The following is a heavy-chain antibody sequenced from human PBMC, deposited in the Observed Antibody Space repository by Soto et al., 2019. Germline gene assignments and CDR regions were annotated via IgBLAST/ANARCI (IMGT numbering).Heavy chain of an antibody. D-gene: IGHD5-18*01. CDR1: GGSISSGGYY. J-gene: IGHJ6*02. CDR3: ARDGADTAMVIGNYYYGMDV. V-gene: IGHV4-31*03. Sequence: PSETLSLTCTVSGGSISSGGYYWSWIRQHPGKGLEWIGYIYYSGSTYYNPSLKSRVTISVDTSKNQFSLKLSSVTAADTAVYYCARDGADTAMVIGNYYYGMDVWGQGTTVTVSS. CDR2: IYYSGST.